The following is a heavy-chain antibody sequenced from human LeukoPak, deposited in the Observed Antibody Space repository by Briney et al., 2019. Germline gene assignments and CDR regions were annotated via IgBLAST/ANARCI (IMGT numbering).Heavy chain of an antibody. CDR3: AKAIHYLDRWDAFDV. J-gene: IGHJ3*01. CDR1: GFIIRKYS. D-gene: IGHD2-2*03. Sequence: GGSLRLSCVASGFIIRKYSMRWVRQAPGQGLEWGSSITGREGNTYSADSVKGRFTISRDSSEDTLDLPIDSLRAEDTAIYYCAKAIHYLDRWDAFDVWGRGTMVTVSS. CDR2: ITGREGNT. V-gene: IGHV3-23*01.